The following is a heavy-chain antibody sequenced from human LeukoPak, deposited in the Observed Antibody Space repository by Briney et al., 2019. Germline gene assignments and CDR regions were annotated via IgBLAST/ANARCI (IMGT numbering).Heavy chain of an antibody. D-gene: IGHD3-3*01. V-gene: IGHV4-59*01. CDR3: ARGPYYDFWSGYYTGGYFDL. Sequence: TSETLSLTCTVSGGSISSYYWSWIRQPLGKGLEWIGYIYHSGSTNYNPSLKSRVTISVDTSKNQFSLKLSSVTAADTAVYYCARGPYYDFWSGYYTGGYFDLWGRGTLVTVSS. CDR2: IYHSGST. J-gene: IGHJ2*01. CDR1: GGSISSYY.